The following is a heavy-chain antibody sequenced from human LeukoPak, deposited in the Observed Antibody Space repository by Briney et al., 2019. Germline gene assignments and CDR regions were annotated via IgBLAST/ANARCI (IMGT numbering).Heavy chain of an antibody. Sequence: GASVKVSCKASGYTFTSYDINWVRQPAGQGLEWMGWMNPNSGNTGYAQKFQGRVTMTRNTSISTAYMELSSLRSGDTAVYYCARESVLEWLFSNYYYYYMDVWGKGTTVTVSS. CDR2: MNPNSGNT. J-gene: IGHJ6*03. V-gene: IGHV1-8*01. D-gene: IGHD3-3*01. CDR1: GYTFTSYD. CDR3: ARESVLEWLFSNYYYYYMDV.